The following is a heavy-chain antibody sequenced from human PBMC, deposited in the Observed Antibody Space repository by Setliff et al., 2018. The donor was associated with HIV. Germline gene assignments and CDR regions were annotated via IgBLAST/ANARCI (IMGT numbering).Heavy chain of an antibody. CDR2: IYPGDSHT. J-gene: IGHJ3*02. V-gene: IGHV5-51*01. CDR3: ATQTLNNAFDI. Sequence: LGESLKISCKGSGYYFTSYWIGWVRQVPGKGLEWMGFIYPGDSHTTYSPSFQGQVTISFDTSVSTAYLQWSSLKASDTAMYFCATQTLNNAFDIWGLGTMVTVSS. CDR1: GYYFTSYW.